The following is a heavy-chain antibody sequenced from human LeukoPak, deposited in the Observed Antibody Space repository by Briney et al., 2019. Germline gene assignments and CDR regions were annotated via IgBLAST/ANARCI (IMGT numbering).Heavy chain of an antibody. J-gene: IGHJ1*01. CDR3: AKHIYGVVSIQQ. D-gene: IGHD3-3*01. V-gene: IGHV3-15*01. CDR1: GFAFRDAW. CDR2: IRSKTDGGTT. Sequence: PGGSLRLSCAASGFAFRDAWMTWVRQAPGKGLEWVGRIRSKTDGGTTDYAVSVQGRFTISRDDSKNTLYLQMSSLKTEDTAVYYCAKHIYGVVSIQQWGQGTLVTVSS.